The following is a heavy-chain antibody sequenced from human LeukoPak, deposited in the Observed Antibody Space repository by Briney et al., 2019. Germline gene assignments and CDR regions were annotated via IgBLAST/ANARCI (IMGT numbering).Heavy chain of an antibody. V-gene: IGHV3-33*01. CDR2: IWYDGSNK. D-gene: IGHD3-9*01. J-gene: IGHJ6*02. CDR3: ARVGGDILSGHRTGYYYAMDV. CDR1: GFTFSSYG. Sequence: GGSLRLSCAASGFTFSSYGMHWVRQAPGKGLEWVAVIWYDGSNKYYAESVKGRFTISRDNSKNTLYLQMNSLRAEDTAVYYCARVGGDILSGHRTGYYYAMDVWGQGTTVTVSS.